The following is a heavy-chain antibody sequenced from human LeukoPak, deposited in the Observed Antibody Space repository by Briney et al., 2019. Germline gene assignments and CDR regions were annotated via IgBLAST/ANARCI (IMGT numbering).Heavy chain of an antibody. J-gene: IGHJ4*02. D-gene: IGHD1-1*01. CDR2: IYYSGST. CDR3: ARHSETTTYYFDY. V-gene: IGHV4-59*08. CDR1: GGSISSYY. Sequence: SETLSLTCTVSGGSISSYYWSWIRQPPGKGLEWIGYIYYSGSTNYNPSLKSRVTISVDTSKNQFSLKLSSVTAADTAVYYCARHSETTTYYFDYWGQGTLVTVSS.